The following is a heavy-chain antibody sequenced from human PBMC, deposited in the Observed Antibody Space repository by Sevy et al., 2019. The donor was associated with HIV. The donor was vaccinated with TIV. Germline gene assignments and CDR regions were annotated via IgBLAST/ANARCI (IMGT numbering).Heavy chain of an antibody. CDR2: ISVYNGYV. CDR1: GYNFLNYG. D-gene: IGHD2-8*01. J-gene: IGHJ4*02. CDR3: VRDECNTGVCLDF. V-gene: IGHV1-18*01. Sequence: ASVKVSCKTSGYNFLNYGCSWVRQAPGQGLEWLGYISVYNGYVNYAQKFRGRVTVTTDPSTRTGFMELTSLRNDDTAMYFCVRDECNTGVCLDFWGQGTLVTVSS.